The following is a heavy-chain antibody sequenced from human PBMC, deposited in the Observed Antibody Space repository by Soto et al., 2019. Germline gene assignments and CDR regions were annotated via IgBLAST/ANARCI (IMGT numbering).Heavy chain of an antibody. CDR1: GASISNGYYS. D-gene: IGHD1-26*01. CDR2: IHSGGTT. Sequence: SETLSLTCTFSGASISNGYYSLSWIRQSPGTGLEWIGHIHSGGTTYSNPSLKSRLTISVDMSKNQFSLKLSSLTAADTAVYYCARGPSGDKVDYWGQGTLVT. CDR3: ARGPSGDKVDY. J-gene: IGHJ4*02. V-gene: IGHV4-30-4*01.